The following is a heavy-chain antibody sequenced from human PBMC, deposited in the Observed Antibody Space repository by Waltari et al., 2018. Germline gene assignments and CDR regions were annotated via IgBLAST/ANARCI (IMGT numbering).Heavy chain of an antibody. V-gene: IGHV3-48*03. CDR2: SSESGETI. CDR1: GFTFSRYE. D-gene: IGHD2-21*01. J-gene: IGHJ4*02. Sequence: DVQLLGSGGGLVQPGGSLGLSCAASGFTFSRYEMNWVRQAPGRGLEWVAYSSESGETIYYVASVKGRFTISRDNTNDLLHLQMNSLRDDDTGIYYCARDCGSGATCSHFDYWGQGNLVTVAS. CDR3: ARDCGSGATCSHFDY.